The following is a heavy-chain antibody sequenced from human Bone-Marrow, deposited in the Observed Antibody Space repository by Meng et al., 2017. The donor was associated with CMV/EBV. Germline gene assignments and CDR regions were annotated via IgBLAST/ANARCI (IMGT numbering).Heavy chain of an antibody. D-gene: IGHD6-13*01. J-gene: IGHJ4*02. V-gene: IGHV4-59*01. CDR2: IYYSGST. CDR3: ARVRGGSSSWYLGFDY. CDR1: GGSISSYY. Sequence: SETLSLTCTVSGGSISSYYWSWIRQPPGKGLEWIGYIYYSGSTNYNPSLKSRVTISVDTSKTQFSLKQSSVTAADAAVYYCARVRGGSSSWYLGFDYWGQGTLVTVSS.